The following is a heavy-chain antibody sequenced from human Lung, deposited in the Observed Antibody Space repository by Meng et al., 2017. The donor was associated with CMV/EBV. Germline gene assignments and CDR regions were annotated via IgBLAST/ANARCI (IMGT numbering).Heavy chain of an antibody. CDR3: ARFDWSLPHFDY. Sequence: SXAASGFTFSNYWMTWVRQAPGKGLEWVANINQDGSEKYYVDSVKGRFTISRDNARNSLYLQMNSLRPEDTAVYYCARFDWSLPHFDYWGQGTLVTVSS. CDR2: INQDGSEK. D-gene: IGHD3-9*01. V-gene: IGHV3-7*01. J-gene: IGHJ4*02. CDR1: GFTFSNYW.